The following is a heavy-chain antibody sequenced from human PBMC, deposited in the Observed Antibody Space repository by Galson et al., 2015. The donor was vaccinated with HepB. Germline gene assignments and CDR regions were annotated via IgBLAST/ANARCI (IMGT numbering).Heavy chain of an antibody. CDR2: ITSSGGNS. J-gene: IGHJ4*02. V-gene: IGHV3-23*01. CDR1: GFSFTRYA. D-gene: IGHD2-15*01. Sequence: SLRLSCAASGFSFTRYAMTWVRQAPGKGLEWVSSITSSGGNSYYTDSVKGRFTVSRDNSKYTLLLQFNSLRAEDTAMYFCAKDGIMVANNPYHFHYWGQGTLVTVSS. CDR3: AKDGIMVANNPYHFHY.